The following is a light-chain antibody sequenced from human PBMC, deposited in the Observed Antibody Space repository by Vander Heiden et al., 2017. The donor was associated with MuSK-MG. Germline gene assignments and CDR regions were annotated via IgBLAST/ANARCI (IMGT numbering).Light chain of an antibody. CDR2: HAS. CDR3: QQRSSWPLT. Sequence: EIVLTQSPATLTLSPGERATVSCRTSQSVNRYLAWYQQKPGQVPRLLIYHASKRATGIPARFSGSGSGTDFTLTISALEPEDSAVYYCQQRSSWPLTFGGGTKVEFK. J-gene: IGKJ4*01. V-gene: IGKV3-11*01. CDR1: QSVNRY.